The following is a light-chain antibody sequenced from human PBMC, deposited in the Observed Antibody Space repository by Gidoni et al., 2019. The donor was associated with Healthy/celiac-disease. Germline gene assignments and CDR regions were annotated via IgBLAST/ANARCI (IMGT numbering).Light chain of an antibody. J-gene: IGKJ3*01. CDR2: LGT. CDR1: QGLLHSNGYNY. V-gene: IGKV2-28*01. Sequence: DIVMTQSPLFLPVTPGAPASISCRSSQGLLHSNGYNYLDRYLQKPGQSPQLLIYLGTNQASGSPDRFSGSGTGRDFALKISRVEAEDVGVDYCVQALQTRFTFGRGTKVDIK. CDR3: VQALQTRFT.